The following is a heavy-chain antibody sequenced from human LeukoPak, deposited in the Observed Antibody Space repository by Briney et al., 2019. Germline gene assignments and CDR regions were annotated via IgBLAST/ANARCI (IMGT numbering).Heavy chain of an antibody. CDR2: ISSSSSYI. D-gene: IGHD3-3*01. CDR3: ARAWYDFWSGMDV. CDR1: RFTFSSYS. J-gene: IGHJ6*02. V-gene: IGHV3-21*01. Sequence: GGSLRLSCAASRFTFSSYSMNWVRQAPGKGLEWVSSISSSSSYIYYADSVKGRFTISRDNAKNSLYLQMNSLRAEDTAVYYCARAWYDFWSGMDVWGQGTTVTVSS.